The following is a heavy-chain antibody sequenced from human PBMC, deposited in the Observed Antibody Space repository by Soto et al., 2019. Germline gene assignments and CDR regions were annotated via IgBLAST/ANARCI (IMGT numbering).Heavy chain of an antibody. CDR2: IIPIFGTA. J-gene: IGHJ4*02. CDR1: GGTFSSYA. V-gene: IGHV1-69*13. CDR3: ARDTRYLGGTSSSSLPFDY. D-gene: IGHD6-6*01. Sequence: SVKVSCKASGGTFSSYAISWVRQAPGQGLEWMGGIIPIFGTANYAQKFQGRVTITADESTSTAYMELSSLRSEDTAVYYCARDTRYLGGTSSSSLPFDYWGQGTLVTVSS.